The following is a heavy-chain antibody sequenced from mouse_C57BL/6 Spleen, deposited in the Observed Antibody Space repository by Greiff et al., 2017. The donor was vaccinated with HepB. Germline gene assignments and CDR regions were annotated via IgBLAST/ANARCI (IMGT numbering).Heavy chain of an antibody. CDR2: ISDGGSYT. J-gene: IGHJ1*03. CDR3: ARDYYGSSHREGYFDV. CDR1: GFTFSSYA. D-gene: IGHD1-1*01. V-gene: IGHV5-4*01. Sequence: DVMLVESGGGLVKPGGSLKLSCAASGFTFSSYAMSWVRQTPEKRLEWVATISDGGSYTYYPDNVKGRFTISRDNAKNNLYLQMSHLKSEDTAMYYCARDYYGSSHREGYFDVWGTGTTVTVSS.